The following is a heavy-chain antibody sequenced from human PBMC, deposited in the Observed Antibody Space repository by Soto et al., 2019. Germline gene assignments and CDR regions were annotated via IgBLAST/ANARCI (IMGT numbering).Heavy chain of an antibody. CDR2: INAGNGNT. D-gene: IGHD2-15*01. Sequence: QVQLVQSGAEVKKPGASVKVSCKASGYTFTSYAMHWVRQAPGQRLEWMGWINAGNGNTKYSQKFQGRVTITRDTSASTAYMELSSLRSEDTAVYYCARSLGITHRSGGSCYRPRWFDPWGQGTLVTVSS. CDR1: GYTFTSYA. J-gene: IGHJ5*02. V-gene: IGHV1-3*01. CDR3: ARSLGITHRSGGSCYRPRWFDP.